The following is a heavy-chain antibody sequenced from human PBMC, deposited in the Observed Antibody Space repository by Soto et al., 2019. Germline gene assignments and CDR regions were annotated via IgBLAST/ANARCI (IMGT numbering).Heavy chain of an antibody. D-gene: IGHD3-3*01. CDR3: ARGALNYDPWSGPINGGMVV. Sequence: SETLSLTCGVYGGSFSDYSWNWNWIRQPPGKGLEWIGEINHSGSTSHNPSLKSRVTLSLDTSKNQFSLILTSVTAADTAVYYCARGALNYDPWSGPINGGMVVWGHGTKVTVYS. CDR2: INHSGST. CDR1: GGSFSDYSWN. V-gene: IGHV4-34*01. J-gene: IGHJ6*02.